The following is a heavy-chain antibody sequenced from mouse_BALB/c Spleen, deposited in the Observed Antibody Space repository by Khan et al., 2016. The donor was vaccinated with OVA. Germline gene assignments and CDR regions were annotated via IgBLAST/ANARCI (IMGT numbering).Heavy chain of an antibody. CDR1: GFSLTSYG. CDR3: DRTYFSYGNYGDYYTIDY. CDR2: IWSGGST. Sequence: QVQLKESGPGLVQPSQSLSITCTVSGFSLTSYGVPWVRQSPGKGLEWLGVIWSGGSTDYNSAFISRLTISKDNSKSQVFFKMNSLQATDTAIYYGDRTYFSYGNYGDYYTIDYWGQGTLVTVSA. J-gene: IGHJ4*01. D-gene: IGHD2-1*01. V-gene: IGHV2-2*02.